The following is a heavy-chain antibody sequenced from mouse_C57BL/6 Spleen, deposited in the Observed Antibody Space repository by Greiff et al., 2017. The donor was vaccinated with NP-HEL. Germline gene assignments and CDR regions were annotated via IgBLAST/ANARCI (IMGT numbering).Heavy chain of an antibody. CDR1: GFSLTSYG. CDR2: IWSGGST. J-gene: IGHJ1*03. CDR3: ARKKDSYFDV. V-gene: IGHV2-2*01. Sequence: VKVVESGPGLVQPSQSLSITCTVSGFSLTSYGVHWVRQSPGKGLEWLGVIWSGGSTDYNAAFISRLSISKDNSKSQVFFKMNSLQADDTAIYYCARKKDSYFDVWGTGTTVTVSS.